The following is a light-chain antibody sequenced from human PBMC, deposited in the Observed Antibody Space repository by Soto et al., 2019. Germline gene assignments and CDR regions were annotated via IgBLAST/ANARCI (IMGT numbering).Light chain of an antibody. V-gene: IGKV1-39*01. Sequence: DMHMTQSPSSLSASVGDTVTITCRASQNIDMYLNWYQQKPGKAPRVLISGASNLQSGVPSRFSGSGSGTDFTLTSSSLQPEDFASYFCQHTFNSPPWTFGQGTKVDIK. CDR2: GAS. CDR3: QHTFNSPPWT. J-gene: IGKJ1*01. CDR1: QNIDMY.